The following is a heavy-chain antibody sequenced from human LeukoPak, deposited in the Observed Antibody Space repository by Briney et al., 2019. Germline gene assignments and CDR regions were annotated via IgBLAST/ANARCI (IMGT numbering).Heavy chain of an antibody. CDR3: ARDNRGYSNGFIYYFDY. J-gene: IGHJ4*02. CDR1: GGSISSYY. CDR2: IYYSGST. Sequence: SETLSLTCTVSGGSISSYYWSWIRQPPGRGLEWIGYIYYSGSTNYNPSLKSRVTISVDKSKNQFSLKLSSVTAADTAVYYCARDNRGYSNGFIYYFDYWGQGTLVTVSS. V-gene: IGHV4-59*12. D-gene: IGHD5-18*01.